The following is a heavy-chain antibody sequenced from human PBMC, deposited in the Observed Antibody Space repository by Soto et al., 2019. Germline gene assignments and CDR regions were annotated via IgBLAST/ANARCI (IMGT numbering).Heavy chain of an antibody. J-gene: IGHJ4*02. D-gene: IGHD6-13*01. V-gene: IGHV4-59*01. CDR1: GGSISSYY. CDR2: IYYSGST. CDR3: ARNHYSIFDY. Sequence: PSETLSLTCTVSGGSISSYYWSWIRQPPGKGLEWIGYIYYSGSTNYNPSLKSRVTISVDTSKNQFSLKLSSVTAADTAVYYCARNHYSIFDYWGQGTLVTVSS.